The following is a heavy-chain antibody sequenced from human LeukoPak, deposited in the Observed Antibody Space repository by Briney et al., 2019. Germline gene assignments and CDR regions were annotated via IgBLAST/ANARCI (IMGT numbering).Heavy chain of an antibody. D-gene: IGHD3-22*01. CDR3: AKDILHYYDSSGYYPHAFDI. J-gene: IGHJ3*02. Sequence: GGSLRLSCAASGFTFSRYWLSWVRQAPGKGLEWVSGTSGSGGSEYYADSVRGRFTISRDNSRNTLYLQMDSLRAEDTALYYCAKDILHYYDSSGYYPHAFDIWGQGTMVTVSS. V-gene: IGHV3-23*01. CDR1: GFTFSRYW. CDR2: TSGSGGSE.